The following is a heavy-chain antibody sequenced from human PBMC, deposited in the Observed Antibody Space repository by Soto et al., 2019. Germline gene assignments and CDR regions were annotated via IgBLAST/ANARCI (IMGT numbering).Heavy chain of an antibody. CDR3: AKRYCSSTCNFDY. Sequence: EVQLLESGGGLVQPGGSLRLSCAASGFTFSSYAMSWVRQAPGKGLEWVSAISGSGGSTYYADSVKGRFTISRDNSKNTLYLQMNSLRAEYTAVYYCAKRYCSSTCNFDYWGQGTLVTVSS. V-gene: IGHV3-23*01. CDR2: ISGSGGST. D-gene: IGHD2-2*01. CDR1: GFTFSSYA. J-gene: IGHJ4*02.